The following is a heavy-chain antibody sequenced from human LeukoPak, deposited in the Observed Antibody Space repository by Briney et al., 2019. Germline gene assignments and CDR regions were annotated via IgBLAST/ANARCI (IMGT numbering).Heavy chain of an antibody. J-gene: IGHJ4*02. V-gene: IGHV3-23*01. Sequence: GGSLRLSCAASEFTFSSYAMSWVRQAPGKGLEWVSAISGSGGSTYYADSVKGRFTISRDNSKNTLYLQMNSLRAEDTAVYYCAKDHPTSYDFWSGYSFYYYFDYWGQGTLVTVSS. CDR3: AKDHPTSYDFWSGYSFYYYFDY. CDR1: EFTFSSYA. D-gene: IGHD3-3*01. CDR2: ISGSGGST.